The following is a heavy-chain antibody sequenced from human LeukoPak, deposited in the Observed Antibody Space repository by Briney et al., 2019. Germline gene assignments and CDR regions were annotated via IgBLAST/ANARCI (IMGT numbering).Heavy chain of an antibody. CDR2: IRGDGTQQ. CDR3: AKDNGGYAFDY. J-gene: IGHJ4*02. V-gene: IGHV3-30*02. Sequence: GGSLRLSCAASGFSFSGYVMHWVRQAPGKGLEWAAFIRGDGTQQYYADSVEGRFIISRDNSKNTVYLQMNSLRAEDTAVYYCAKDNGGYAFDYWGQGTLVTVSS. CDR1: GFSFSGYV. D-gene: IGHD5-12*01.